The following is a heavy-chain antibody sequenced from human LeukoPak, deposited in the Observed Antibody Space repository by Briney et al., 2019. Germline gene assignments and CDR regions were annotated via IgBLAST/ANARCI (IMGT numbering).Heavy chain of an antibody. Sequence: SETLSLTCTDSGGSISSYYWSWIRQPPGKGLERFGYIYYSGSTNYNPSLNSRVTISVDTSKNQFSLKLSSVTAADTAVYYCARGIYGDYAPSSFDYWGQGTLVTVSS. V-gene: IGHV4-59*01. CDR3: ARGIYGDYAPSSFDY. J-gene: IGHJ4*02. CDR1: GGSISSYY. D-gene: IGHD4-17*01. CDR2: IYYSGST.